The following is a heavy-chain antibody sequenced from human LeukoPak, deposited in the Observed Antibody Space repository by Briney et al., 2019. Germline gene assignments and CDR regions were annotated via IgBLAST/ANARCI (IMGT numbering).Heavy chain of an antibody. D-gene: IGHD1-26*01. J-gene: IGHJ6*03. V-gene: IGHV3-48*01. CDR1: GFTFSDYT. CDR2: ITSSRSAT. CDR3: ARMYTGSYGPYYFMDV. Sequence: GGSLRLSGAASGFTFSDYTMNWIRQAPGKGLEWVSYITSSRSATYYADSVKGRFTISRDNGKNSLYLQMHSLRAADTAVYYCARMYTGSYGPYYFMDVWGKGTTVTVSS.